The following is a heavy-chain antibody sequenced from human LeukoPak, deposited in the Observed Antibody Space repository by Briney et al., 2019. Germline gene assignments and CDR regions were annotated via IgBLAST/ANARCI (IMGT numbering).Heavy chain of an antibody. CDR1: GYTFTSYD. J-gene: IGHJ5*02. Sequence: GASVKVSCKASGYTFTSYDINWVRQATGQGLEWMGWMNPNSGNTGYAQKFQGRVTMTRNTSISTAYMELSSLRSEDTAVYYCARARTRMVRGVIRWFGPWGQGTLVTVSS. CDR3: ARARTRMVRGVIRWFGP. D-gene: IGHD3-10*01. V-gene: IGHV1-8*01. CDR2: MNPNSGNT.